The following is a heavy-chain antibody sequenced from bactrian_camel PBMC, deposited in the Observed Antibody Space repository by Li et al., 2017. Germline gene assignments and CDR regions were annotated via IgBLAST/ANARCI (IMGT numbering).Heavy chain of an antibody. CDR3: VADPSRRRADCFSGSRGGWF. J-gene: IGHJ4*01. Sequence: HVQLVESGGGSVQAGGSLRLSCVASRGDNKCMGWFRQAPGKEREGVATVDSDGSTSYADSVKGRFTISKDSASLTQYLQMNNLKPEDTAMYYCVADPSRRRADCFSGSRGGWFWGQGTQVTVS. V-gene: IGHV3S53*01. D-gene: IGHD3*01. CDR1: RGDNKC. CDR2: VDSDGST.